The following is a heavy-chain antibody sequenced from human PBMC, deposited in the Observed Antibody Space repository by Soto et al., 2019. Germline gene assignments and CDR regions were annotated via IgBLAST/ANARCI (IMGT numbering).Heavy chain of an antibody. J-gene: IGHJ3*02. CDR1: GFTFSNAW. D-gene: IGHD3-9*01. V-gene: IGHV3-15*07. CDR2: IKRKTDGGTI. CDR3: TTVGSDILTGYRDDAFDI. Sequence: EVQLVESGGGLVKPGGSLRLSCAASGFTFSNAWMNWVRQAPGKGLEWVGRIKRKTDGGTIDYAAPVKGRFTISRDDSKNTLYLQMHSLKTADTAVYYCTTVGSDILTGYRDDAFDIWGQGTMVTVSS.